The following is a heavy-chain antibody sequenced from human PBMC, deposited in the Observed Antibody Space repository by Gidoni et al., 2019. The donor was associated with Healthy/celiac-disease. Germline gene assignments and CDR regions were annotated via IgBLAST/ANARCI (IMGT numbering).Heavy chain of an antibody. CDR1: GGSFSVYY. D-gene: IGHD3-3*01. Sequence: VPLQQWGAGLLKPSETLSLPCAVSGGSFSVYYWSGTRQPPGKGLGWTGEINHIGSTNYNPSLKSQVTISVYTSKNQFSLKLSSVTAADTAVYDGAGRYYDFWSGYYTGFYWGQGTLVTVSS. J-gene: IGHJ4*02. CDR2: INHIGST. CDR3: AGRYYDFWSGYYTGFY. V-gene: IGHV4-34*01.